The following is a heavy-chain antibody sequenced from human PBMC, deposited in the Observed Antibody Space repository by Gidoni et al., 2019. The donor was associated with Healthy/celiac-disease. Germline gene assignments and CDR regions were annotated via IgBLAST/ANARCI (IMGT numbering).Heavy chain of an antibody. J-gene: IGHJ3*02. V-gene: IGHV4-39*01. CDR2: IWSSGAT. CDR3: ARPVNGNNVFHI. D-gene: IGHD4-17*01. Sequence: HLQLQESGPGLVKPSETLSLTCTVSGGSISSSTYSWDWIRQPPGRGLEWIGRIWSSGATHYNPSLKSRVTISVDTSKNQFSLKLSSVTAADTAVYYCARPVNGNNVFHIWGQGTMVTVSS. CDR1: GGSISSSTYS.